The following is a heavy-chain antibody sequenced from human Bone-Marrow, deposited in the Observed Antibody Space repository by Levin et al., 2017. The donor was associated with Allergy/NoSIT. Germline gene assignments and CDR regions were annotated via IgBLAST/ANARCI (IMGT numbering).Heavy chain of an antibody. CDR3: TREAVPSPSRSFDWPFDY. Sequence: SVKVSCKVSGGTFNSYAINWVRQAPGQGLEWMGGIIPIFGSADYAQKFQGRVTITADKSTSTAYMELSSLRSEDTAVYYCTREAVPSPSRSFDWPFDYWGLGTLVTVSS. V-gene: IGHV1-69*06. D-gene: IGHD3-9*01. J-gene: IGHJ4*02. CDR1: GGTFNSYA. CDR2: IIPIFGSA.